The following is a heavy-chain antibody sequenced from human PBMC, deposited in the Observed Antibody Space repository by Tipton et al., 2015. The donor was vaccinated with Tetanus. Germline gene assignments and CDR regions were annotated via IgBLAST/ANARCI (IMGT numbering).Heavy chain of an antibody. D-gene: IGHD6-19*01. Sequence: QSGAEVKKPGASVKVSCKASGYTFNTFGISWVRQAPGQGLEWIGWISVYNGNTNYGQNVQGRVTMTTDTPTSTAYMELRSLRSDDTAVYYCARVPTNPLAVDRPTDYWGQGTPVTVSS. CDR1: GYTFNTFG. V-gene: IGHV1-18*01. J-gene: IGHJ4*02. CDR2: ISVYNGNT. CDR3: ARVPTNPLAVDRPTDY.